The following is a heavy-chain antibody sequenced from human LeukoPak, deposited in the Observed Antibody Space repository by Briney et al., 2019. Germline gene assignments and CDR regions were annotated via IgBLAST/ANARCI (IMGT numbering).Heavy chain of an antibody. D-gene: IGHD2-2*01. V-gene: IGHV3-21*01. CDR1: GFTFSSYS. CDR2: ISSSSSYI. Sequence: GGSLRLSCAASGFTFSSYSMNWVRQAPGKGLEWVSSISSSSSYIYYADSVKGRFTISRDNAKNSLYLQMTSLRAEDTAVYYCARDGWSCSSTSCPGTYYFDYWGQGTLVTVSS. J-gene: IGHJ4*02. CDR3: ARDGWSCSSTSCPGTYYFDY.